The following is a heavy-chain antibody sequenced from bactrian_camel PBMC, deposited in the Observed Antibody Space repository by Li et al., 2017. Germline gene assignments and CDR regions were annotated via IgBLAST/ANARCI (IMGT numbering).Heavy chain of an antibody. CDR1: GFTFSIYA. J-gene: IGHJ4*01. CDR2: ILSGDDNT. D-gene: IGHD6*01. V-gene: IGHV3S40*01. CDR3: AAAKAGSRWYDRFLYNW. Sequence: VQLVESGGGLVQPGGSLRLSCAASGFTFSIYAMTWVRQAPGKGLEWVSTILSGDDNTSYYTDSVKGRFSISQDNAKNTVYLQMDSLKPEDTAMYYCAAAKAGSRWYDRFLYNWWGQGTQVTVS.